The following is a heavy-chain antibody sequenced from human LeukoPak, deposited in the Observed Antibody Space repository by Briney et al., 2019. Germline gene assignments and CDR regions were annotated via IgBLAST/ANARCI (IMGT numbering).Heavy chain of an antibody. CDR1: GYTFTNYG. V-gene: IGHV1-18*01. CDR2: ISVYNGNT. Sequence: ASVKVSCKASGYTFTNYGISWVRQAPGQGLEWMGWISVYNGNTNYAQKFQGRVTMTTDTSTSTAYMELRSMTSDDTAVYYCARGGAGTHDDWGQGTLVTVSS. CDR3: ARGGAGTHDD. J-gene: IGHJ4*02. D-gene: IGHD6-13*01.